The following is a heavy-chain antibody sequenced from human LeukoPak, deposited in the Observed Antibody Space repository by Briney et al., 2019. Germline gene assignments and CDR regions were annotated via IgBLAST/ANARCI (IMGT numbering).Heavy chain of an antibody. CDR1: GGSFSGYY. Sequence: SETLSLTCAVYGGSFSGYYWSWIRQPPGKGLDWIGEINHSGSTNYNPSLKSRVTISVDTSKNQFSLKLSSVTAADTAVYYCARGEGSGYSYGYYFDYWGQGTLVTVSS. J-gene: IGHJ4*02. CDR3: ARGEGSGYSYGYYFDY. D-gene: IGHD5-18*01. V-gene: IGHV4-34*01. CDR2: INHSGST.